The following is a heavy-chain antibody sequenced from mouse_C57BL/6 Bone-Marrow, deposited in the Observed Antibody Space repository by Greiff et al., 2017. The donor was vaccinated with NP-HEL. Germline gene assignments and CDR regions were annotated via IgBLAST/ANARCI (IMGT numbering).Heavy chain of an antibody. CDR3: ARGYDLDY. CDR2: IYPGGGYT. V-gene: IGHV1-63*01. CDR1: GYTFTNYW. Sequence: VMLVESGAELVRPGTSVKMSCKASGYTFTNYWIGWAKQRPGHGLEWIGDIYPGGGYTNYNEKFKGKATLTADKSSSTAYMQFSSLTSEDSAIYYCARGYDLDYWGQGTTLTVSS. J-gene: IGHJ2*01. D-gene: IGHD2-10*02.